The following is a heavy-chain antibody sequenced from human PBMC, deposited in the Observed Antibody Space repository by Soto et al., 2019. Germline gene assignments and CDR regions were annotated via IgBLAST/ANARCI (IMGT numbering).Heavy chain of an antibody. CDR2: ISYDGSNK. CDR3: ARDSTLAGIEGGTTLHSADY. V-gene: IGHV3-30*03. J-gene: IGHJ4*02. D-gene: IGHD1-26*01. Sequence: GVSLRLSCAASGFTFSSYGMHWVRQAPGKGLEWVAVISYDGSNKYYADPVKGRFTISXXXXXXSXYXQXXXLRAEDTAVYYCARDSTLAGIEGGTTLHSADYWGQGT. CDR1: GFTFSSYG.